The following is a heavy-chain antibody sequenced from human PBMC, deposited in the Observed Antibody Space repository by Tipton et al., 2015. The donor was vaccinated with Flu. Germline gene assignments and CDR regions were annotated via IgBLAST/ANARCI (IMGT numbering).Heavy chain of an antibody. D-gene: IGHD1-7*01. Sequence: TLSLTCTVSGGSISSGDYYWSWIRQPPGKGLEWIGYIYYSGSTYYNPSLKSRVTISVDTPKNQFSLKLSSVTAADTAVYYCASPRYNWNYDEAFDIWGQGTMVTVSS. V-gene: IGHV4-30-4*01. J-gene: IGHJ3*02. CDR1: GGSISSGDYY. CDR2: IYYSGST. CDR3: ASPRYNWNYDEAFDI.